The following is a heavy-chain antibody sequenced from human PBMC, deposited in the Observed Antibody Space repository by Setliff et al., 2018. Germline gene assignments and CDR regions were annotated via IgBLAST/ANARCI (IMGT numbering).Heavy chain of an antibody. V-gene: IGHV4-38-2*01. CDR2: IYHSGST. D-gene: IGHD3-10*01. CDR3: ARHVVTMVRAHFDY. J-gene: IGHJ4*02. CDR1: GYSISSGYY. Sequence: PSETLSLTCAVSGYSISSGYYWGWIRQPPGKGLEWIGSIYHSGSTYYNPSLKSRVTISVDTSKNQFSLKLNPVTAADTAVYYCARHVVTMVRAHFDYWGQGTLVTVSS.